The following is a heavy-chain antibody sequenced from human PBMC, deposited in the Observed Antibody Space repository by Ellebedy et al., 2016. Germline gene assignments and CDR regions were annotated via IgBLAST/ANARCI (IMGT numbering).Heavy chain of an antibody. CDR2: IWYDGSNK. V-gene: IGHV3-33*01. CDR3: ARGGYDSSGYGAD. Sequence: GGSLRLSCAASGFTFSSYGMHWVRQAPGKGLEWVAVIWYDGSNKYYADSVKGRFTISRDNSKNTLYLQMNSLRAEDTAVYYCARGGYDSSGYGADWGQGTLVTVSS. CDR1: GFTFSSYG. J-gene: IGHJ4*02. D-gene: IGHD3-22*01.